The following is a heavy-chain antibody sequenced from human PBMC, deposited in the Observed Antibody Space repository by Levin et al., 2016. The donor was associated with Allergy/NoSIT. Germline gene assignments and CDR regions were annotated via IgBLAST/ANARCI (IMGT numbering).Heavy chain of an antibody. D-gene: IGHD3-22*01. CDR2: IKSKIDGGIT. J-gene: IGHJ4*02. V-gene: IGHV3-15*01. Sequence: VRQAPGKGLEWVGRIKSKIDGGITDYAAPVKGRFAISRDDSKNTLYLQMNSLKTEDTAVFYCTTLGYYSDSTGTHWGQGTQVTVSS. CDR3: TTLGYYSDSTGTH.